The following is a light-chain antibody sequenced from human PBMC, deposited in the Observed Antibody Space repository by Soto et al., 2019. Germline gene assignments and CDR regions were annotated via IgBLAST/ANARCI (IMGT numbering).Light chain of an antibody. CDR1: QSVSSSF. CDR3: QQYGSAPFT. V-gene: IGKV3-20*01. Sequence: EIVLTQSPAILSLSPGDRATLSCRASQSVSSSFFAWYQQRPGQAPRLLIHGVSSRATGIPDRFIGSGSGTDFTLTINRLEPEDFALYFCQQYGSAPFTFGPGTKVDIK. CDR2: GVS. J-gene: IGKJ3*01.